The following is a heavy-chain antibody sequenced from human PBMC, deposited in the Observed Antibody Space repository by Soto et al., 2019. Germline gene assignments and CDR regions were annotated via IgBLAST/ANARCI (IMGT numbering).Heavy chain of an antibody. CDR1: GFSIGSNNW. V-gene: IGHV4-28*01. D-gene: IGHD3-3*01. CDR2: IYYSGTT. J-gene: IGHJ4*02. Sequence: SETLSLTCAVSGFSIGSNNWWGWIRQPPGKGLEWIGNIYYSGTTQFNPSLKSRVTMSIDTPKRQFSLNLRSVTAADTAVYYCASPRQGNYDFLSGYYALDYWSQGTLVTVSS. CDR3: ASPRQGNYDFLSGYYALDY.